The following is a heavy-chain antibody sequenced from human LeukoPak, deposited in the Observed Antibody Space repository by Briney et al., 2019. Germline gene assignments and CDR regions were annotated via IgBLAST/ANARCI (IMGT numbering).Heavy chain of an antibody. J-gene: IGHJ3*02. CDR2: ISAYNGNT. CDR3: ARAIRGDWSPSEGFDI. Sequence: GASVKVSCKASGYTFTSYGISWVRQAPGQGLEWMGWISAYNGNTNYAQKLQGRVTMTTDTSTSTAYMELRSLRSDDTAVYYCARAIRGDWSPSEGFDIWGQGTMVTVSS. V-gene: IGHV1-18*01. CDR1: GYTFTSYG. D-gene: IGHD3/OR15-3a*01.